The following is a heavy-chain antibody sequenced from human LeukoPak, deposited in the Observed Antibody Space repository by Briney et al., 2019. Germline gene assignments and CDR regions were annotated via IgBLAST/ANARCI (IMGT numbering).Heavy chain of an antibody. J-gene: IGHJ4*02. CDR1: GLPFSNSA. CDR2: ISGETNNT. V-gene: IGHV3-21*01. D-gene: IGHD2-21*02. Sequence: GGSLRLSCVASGLPFSNSAMTWVRQGPGKGLEWVSSISGETNNTYYSDSVKGRFTISRDNAKNSLYLQMNSLRAEDTAVYYWARDRGDWLPRDIDYWGQGTLVTVSS. CDR3: ARDRGDWLPRDIDY.